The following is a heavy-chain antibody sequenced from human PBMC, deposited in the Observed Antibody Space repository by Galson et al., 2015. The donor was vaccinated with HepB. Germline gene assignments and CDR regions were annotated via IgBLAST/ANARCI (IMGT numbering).Heavy chain of an antibody. V-gene: IGHV4-39*01. D-gene: IGHD1-26*01. CDR3: GSGKYYWAFDI. CDR1: GASISSSSYY. J-gene: IGHJ3*02. CDR2: IFHTGTT. Sequence: LSLTCTVSGASISSSSYYWGWIRQPPGEGLEWIGIIFHTGTTFYNPSLKSRVTISGDTSKNQFSLKLSSVAAADTAVYYCGSGKYYWAFDIWGQGTLVTVSS.